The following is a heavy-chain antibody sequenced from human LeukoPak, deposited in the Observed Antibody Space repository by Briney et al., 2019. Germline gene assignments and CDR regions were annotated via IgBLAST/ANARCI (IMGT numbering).Heavy chain of an antibody. CDR2: VSTSGSTI. CDR1: GFTFSDYY. J-gene: IGHJ6*03. Sequence: PGGSLRLSCAASGFTFSDYYMSWIRQAPGKGLEWVSYVSTSGSTIYYADSVKGRFTISRDNAKNSLYLQMNSLRAEDTAVYYCARVRGSYIYYYYYYMDVWGKGTTVTVSS. D-gene: IGHD1-26*01. CDR3: ARVRGSYIYYYYYYMDV. V-gene: IGHV3-11*04.